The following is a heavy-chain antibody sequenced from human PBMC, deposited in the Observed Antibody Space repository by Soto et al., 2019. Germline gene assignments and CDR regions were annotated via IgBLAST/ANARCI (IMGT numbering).Heavy chain of an antibody. CDR1: GFTFSSYA. Sequence: PGGSLRLSCAASGFTFSSYAMTWVRQAPGKGLEWVSTLGGDGVSTFYADSVKGRFAISRDTSRNTLYLQMNSLRAEDTAIYYCAKRGGPVLPGRGNYFDYWGQGSLVTVSS. CDR2: LGGDGVST. V-gene: IGHV3-23*01. D-gene: IGHD1-26*01. CDR3: AKRGGPVLPGRGNYFDY. J-gene: IGHJ4*02.